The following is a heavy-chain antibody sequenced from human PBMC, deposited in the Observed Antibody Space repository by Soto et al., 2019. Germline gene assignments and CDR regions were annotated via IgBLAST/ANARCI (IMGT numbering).Heavy chain of an antibody. D-gene: IGHD3-22*01. CDR1: GGSISPYY. Sequence: SETLSLTCTVSGGSISPYYWSWIRQTPGKGLEWIGYIYYSGSTNYNPSLKSRVTISVATSKNQCSLKLSSVTAADTAVYHCARAAYYSDSSGYFLDNWGQGTLVTSPQ. CDR3: ARAAYYSDSSGYFLDN. CDR2: IYYSGST. J-gene: IGHJ4*02. V-gene: IGHV4-59*01.